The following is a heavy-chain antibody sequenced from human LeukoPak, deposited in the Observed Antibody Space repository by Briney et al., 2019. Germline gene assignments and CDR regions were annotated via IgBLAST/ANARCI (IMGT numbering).Heavy chain of an antibody. V-gene: IGHV3-23*01. CDR2: ISGSGGST. Sequence: PGGFLRLSCAASRFTFGGYGMSWLRQAPGKGLEWVSSISGSGGSTHYADSVKGRFTISRDNSKNALFLQMNSLRAEDTAVYYCAKDRDEGFGELLPVVFDYWGQGTRVTVSS. CDR3: AKDRDEGFGELLPVVFDY. J-gene: IGHJ4*02. CDR1: RFTFGGYG. D-gene: IGHD3-10*01.